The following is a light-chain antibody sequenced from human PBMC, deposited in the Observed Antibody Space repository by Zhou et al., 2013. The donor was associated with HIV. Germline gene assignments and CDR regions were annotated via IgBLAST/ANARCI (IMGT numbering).Light chain of an antibody. CDR2: DAS. CDR3: QQRSNWPVT. J-gene: IGKJ3*01. V-gene: IGKV3D-20*02. CDR1: QTVSGNY. Sequence: DIVLTQSPGTLSLSPGEGVTLSCRASQTVSGNYLAWFQQRPGQTPRLLIYDASNRATGIPARFSGSGSGTDFTLTISNLEPEDFAVYYCQQRSNWPVTFGPGTKVDLK.